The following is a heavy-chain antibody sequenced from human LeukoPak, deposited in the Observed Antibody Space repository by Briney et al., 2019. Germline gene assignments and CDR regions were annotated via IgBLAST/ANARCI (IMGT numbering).Heavy chain of an antibody. D-gene: IGHD4-17*01. CDR2: IYYSGST. CDR1: GGSISSYY. Sequence: SETLSLTCTVSGGSISSYYWSWIRQPPGKGLEWIGYIYYSGSTNYNPSLKSRVTMSVDTSKNQFSLKLRSVTAADTAVYYCARLADPTVTTRVYFDYWGQGTLVTVSS. V-gene: IGHV4-59*01. J-gene: IGHJ4*02. CDR3: ARLADPTVTTRVYFDY.